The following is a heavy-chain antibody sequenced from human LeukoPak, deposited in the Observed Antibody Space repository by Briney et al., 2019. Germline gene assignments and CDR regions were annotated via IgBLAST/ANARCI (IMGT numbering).Heavy chain of an antibody. D-gene: IGHD6-13*01. V-gene: IGHV4-59*01. CDR3: ASQLRSSGYPLDY. CDR2: IYYSGST. Sequence: SETLSLTYTVSGGSISSYYLSWIRQPPGKGLEWIGYIYYSGSTNYNPSLKSQVTISVDTSKNQFSLKLSSVTAADTAVYYCASQLRSSGYPLDYWGQGTLVTVSS. CDR1: GGSISSYY. J-gene: IGHJ4*02.